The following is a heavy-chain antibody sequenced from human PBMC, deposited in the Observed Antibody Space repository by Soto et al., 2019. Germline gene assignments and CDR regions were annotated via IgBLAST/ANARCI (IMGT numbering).Heavy chain of an antibody. J-gene: IGHJ6*01. CDR1: GGPFISYA. CDR2: IIPIFGTA. V-gene: IGHV1-69*01. D-gene: IGHD3-9*01. CDR3: ATVTRYFDVYGMDV. Sequence: SVKVASKASGGPFISYAIVWVRQAPGQGLEWMGGIIPIFGTANYAQKFQGRVTITADESTSTAYMELSSLRSEDTAVYYCATVTRYFDVYGMDVWRQATTVTVSS.